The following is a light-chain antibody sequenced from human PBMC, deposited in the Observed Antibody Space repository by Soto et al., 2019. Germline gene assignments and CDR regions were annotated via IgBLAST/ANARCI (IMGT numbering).Light chain of an antibody. V-gene: IGLV2-14*03. Sequence: QSALTQPASVSGSPGQSITISCTGTSSDVGSCNCVSWYQQHPGKAPKLMIYDVRRRPSGVSNRFSASKSGNTASLTISGLQAEDEADYYCSSYTSSPTLVFGGGTKLTVL. CDR1: SSDVGSCNC. J-gene: IGLJ2*01. CDR3: SSYTSSPTLV. CDR2: DVR.